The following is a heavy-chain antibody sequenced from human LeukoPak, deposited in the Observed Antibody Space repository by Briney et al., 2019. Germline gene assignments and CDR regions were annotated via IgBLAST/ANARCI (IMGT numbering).Heavy chain of an antibody. J-gene: IGHJ4*02. V-gene: IGHV4-38-2*02. CDR1: GFTFSSYE. Sequence: GSLRLSCAASGFTFSSYEMNWVRQAPGKGLEWIGSIYHSGSTYYNPSLKSRVTISVDTSKNQFSLKLSSVTAADTAVYCCARDGPTGPVDYWGQGTLVTVSS. CDR2: IYHSGST. CDR3: ARDGPTGPVDY. D-gene: IGHD1-14*01.